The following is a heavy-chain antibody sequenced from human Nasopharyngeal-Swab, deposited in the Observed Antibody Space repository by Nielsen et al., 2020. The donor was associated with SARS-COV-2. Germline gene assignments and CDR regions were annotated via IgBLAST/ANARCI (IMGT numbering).Heavy chain of an antibody. CDR1: GYTFTSYD. V-gene: IGHV1-8*01. J-gene: IGHJ4*02. CDR2: MNPNSGNT. Sequence: ASVKVSCKASGYTFTSYDINWVRQATGQGLEWMGWMNPNSGNTGYAQKFQGRVTMTRNTSISTAYMELSSLRSEDTAVYYCARLGRGITRDYYGSVSYYKNWGQGTLVTVSS. CDR3: ARLGRGITRDYYGSVSYYKN. D-gene: IGHD3-10*01.